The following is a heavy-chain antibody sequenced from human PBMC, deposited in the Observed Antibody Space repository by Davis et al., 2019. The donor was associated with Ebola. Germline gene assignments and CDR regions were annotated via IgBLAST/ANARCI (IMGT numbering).Heavy chain of an antibody. Sequence: ASVKVSCKASGYTFTGYYMHWVRQATGQGLEWMGWMNPNSGGTNYAQKFQGWVTMTRDTSISTAYMELSRLRSDDTAVYYCARAGAYYDILTGYLANWFDPWGQGTLVTVSS. CDR3: ARAGAYYDILTGYLANWFDP. V-gene: IGHV1-2*04. J-gene: IGHJ5*02. D-gene: IGHD3-9*01. CDR2: MNPNSGGT. CDR1: GYTFTGYY.